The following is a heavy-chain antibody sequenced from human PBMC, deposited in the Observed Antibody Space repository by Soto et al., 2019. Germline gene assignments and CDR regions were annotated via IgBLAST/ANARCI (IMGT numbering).Heavy chain of an antibody. CDR2: IWYDGSNK. CDR1: GFTFSSYG. Sequence: QVQLVESGGGVVQPGRSLRLSCAASGFTFSSYGMHWVRQAPGKGLEWVAVIWYDGSNKYYADSVKGRFTISRDNSENTLYRQMNSLRAEDTAVYYCAREGSGSIAGWMDVWGQGTTVTVSS. CDR3: AREGSGSIAGWMDV. J-gene: IGHJ6*02. V-gene: IGHV3-33*01. D-gene: IGHD3-10*01.